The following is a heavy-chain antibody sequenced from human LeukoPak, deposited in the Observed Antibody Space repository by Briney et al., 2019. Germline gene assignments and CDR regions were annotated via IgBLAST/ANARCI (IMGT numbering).Heavy chain of an antibody. D-gene: IGHD3-22*01. Sequence: GGSLRLSCAASGFTFSSYSMNWVRQAPGKGLEWVSSISSSSSYIYYADSVKGRFTISRDNAKNSLYLQMNSLRAEDTAVYYCARERYYYDSSGYYLVDAFDIWGQGTMVTVSS. J-gene: IGHJ3*02. CDR2: ISSSSSYI. CDR3: ARERYYYDSSGYYLVDAFDI. V-gene: IGHV3-21*01. CDR1: GFTFSSYS.